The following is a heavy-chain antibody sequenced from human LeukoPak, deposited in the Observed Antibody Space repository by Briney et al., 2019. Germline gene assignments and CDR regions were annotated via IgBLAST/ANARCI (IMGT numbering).Heavy chain of an antibody. J-gene: IGHJ3*02. CDR3: ASRYSSSWLFDI. CDR2: IYHSGST. V-gene: IGHV4-4*02. CDR1: GGSISSSNW. D-gene: IGHD6-13*01. Sequence: PSETLSLTCAVSGGSISSSNWWSWVRQPPGKGLEWIGEIYHSGSTNYNPSLKSRVTISVDKSKNQFSLKLSSVTAADTAVYYCASRYSSSWLFDIWGQGTMVTVSS.